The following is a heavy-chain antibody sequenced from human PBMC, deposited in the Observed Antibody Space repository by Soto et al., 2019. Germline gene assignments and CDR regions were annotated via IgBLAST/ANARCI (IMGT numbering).Heavy chain of an antibody. CDR2: IRSKANSYAT. V-gene: IGHV3-73*01. Sequence: PGGSLRLSCAASGFTFSGSAMHWVRQASGKGLEWVGRIRSKANSYATAYAASVKGRFTISRDDSKNTAYLQMNSLKTEDTAVYYCTRQIRGSSWYDGQEFYYYYGMDVWGQGTTVTGSS. CDR1: GFTFSGSA. J-gene: IGHJ6*02. D-gene: IGHD6-13*01. CDR3: TRQIRGSSWYDGQEFYYYYGMDV.